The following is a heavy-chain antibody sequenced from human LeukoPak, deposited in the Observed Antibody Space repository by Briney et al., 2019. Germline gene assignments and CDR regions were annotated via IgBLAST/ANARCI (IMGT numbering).Heavy chain of an antibody. Sequence: ASVKVSCKASGYTFTSYYMHWVRQAPGQGLEWMGIINPSGGSTSYAQKFQGRVTTTRDTSTSTVYMELSSLRSEDTAVFYRAREGDHYKDFDYWGQGALVTVSS. D-gene: IGHD5-24*01. CDR2: INPSGGST. CDR3: AREGDHYKDFDY. CDR1: GYTFTSYY. J-gene: IGHJ4*02. V-gene: IGHV1-46*01.